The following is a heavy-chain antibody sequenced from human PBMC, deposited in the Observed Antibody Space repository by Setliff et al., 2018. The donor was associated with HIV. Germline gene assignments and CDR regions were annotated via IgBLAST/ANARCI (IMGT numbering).Heavy chain of an antibody. CDR3: ARDPLYDSSGYYYGGNDAFDI. V-gene: IGHV1-18*01. CDR1: GYTFTSYG. J-gene: IGHJ3*02. Sequence: GASVKVSCKASGYTFTSYGISWVRQAPGQGLEWMGWISAYNGNTNYAQKLQGRVTMTTDTSTSTAYMELRSLRSDDTAVYYCARDPLYDSSGYYYGGNDAFDIWGQGTMVTVSS. CDR2: ISAYNGNT. D-gene: IGHD3-22*01.